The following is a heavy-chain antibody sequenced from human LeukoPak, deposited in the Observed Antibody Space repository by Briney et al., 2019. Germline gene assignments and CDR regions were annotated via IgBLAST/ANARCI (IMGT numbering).Heavy chain of an antibody. V-gene: IGHV3-21*01. D-gene: IGHD3-22*01. CDR1: GFTFSSYS. CDR3: ARAVAYYYHSSGYYHDY. J-gene: IGHJ4*02. Sequence: GGSLRLSCAASGFTFSSYSMNWVRQAPGKGLEWVSSISSSSSYIYYADSVKGRFTISRDNAKNSLYLQMNSLRTEDTAVYYCARAVAYYYHSSGYYHDYWGQGTLVTVSS. CDR2: ISSSSSYI.